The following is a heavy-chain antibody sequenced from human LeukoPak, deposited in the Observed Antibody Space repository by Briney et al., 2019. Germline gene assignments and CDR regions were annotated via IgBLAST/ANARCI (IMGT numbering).Heavy chain of an antibody. V-gene: IGHV3-74*01. CDR2: INPDGSST. CDR3: ARGWLGA. Sequence: AWGSLRLSCAASGFTFTRSWMQWVRQAPGKGLVWISRINPDGSSTSYADSVKGRFTVSRDNAKNTLYLEMNSLRAEDTAVYYCARGWLGAWGQGTMVTSSS. J-gene: IGHJ1*01. CDR1: GFTFTRSW. D-gene: IGHD3-10*01.